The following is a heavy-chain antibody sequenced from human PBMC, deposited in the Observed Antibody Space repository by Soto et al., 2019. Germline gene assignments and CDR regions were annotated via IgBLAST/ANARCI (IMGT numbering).Heavy chain of an antibody. J-gene: IGHJ5*02. D-gene: IGHD2-15*01. V-gene: IGHV3-7*01. CDR2: IKQDGSEK. CDR3: ARDVLLRVTWFDP. Sequence: EVQLVESGGGLVQPGGSLRLSCAASGFTFSSYWMSWVRQAPGKGLEWVANIKQDGSEKYYVDSVKGRFTISRDNAKNSLYLQMNSLRAEDTAVYYCARDVLLRVTWFDPWGQGTLVTVSS. CDR1: GFTFSSYW.